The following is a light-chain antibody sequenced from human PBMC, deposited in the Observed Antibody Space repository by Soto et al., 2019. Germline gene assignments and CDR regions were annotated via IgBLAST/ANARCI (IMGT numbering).Light chain of an antibody. J-gene: IGKJ5*01. CDR1: ESVVSNH. V-gene: IGKV3-20*01. CDR2: GAS. Sequence: EIVLTQPPGTLALSPGERATLSCRASESVVSNHLAWYQQKPGQAPRLLIYGASSRATGIPDRFSGSGSGTDFTITISRLEPEDFAVYYCQHYGSSRNTFGQGTRLEIK. CDR3: QHYGSSRNT.